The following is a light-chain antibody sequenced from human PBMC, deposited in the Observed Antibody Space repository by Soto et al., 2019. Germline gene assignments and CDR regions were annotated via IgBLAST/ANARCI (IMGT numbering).Light chain of an antibody. CDR1: QSVSSNY. CDR3: QQFGRSPPSWT. V-gene: IGKV3-20*01. J-gene: IGKJ1*01. Sequence: ETVLTQSPGTLSLSPGERATLSCRASQSVSSNYLAWYQQKPGQAPRLLIYGASTRATGIPDRFSGSGSGTDLPLTISSLEPEDFEVYYCQQFGRSPPSWTFGQGTKVEIK. CDR2: GAS.